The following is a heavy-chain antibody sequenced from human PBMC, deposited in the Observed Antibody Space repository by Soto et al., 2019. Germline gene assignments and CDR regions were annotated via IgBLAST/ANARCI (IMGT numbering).Heavy chain of an antibody. J-gene: IGHJ5*02. D-gene: IGHD3-22*01. Sequence: QVQLVQSGAEVKKPGASVKVSCKASGYTFTSYDINWVRQATGQGLEWMGWMNPNSGNTGYAQKFQGRVTMTRNTSISTAYMELSSLRSEDTAVYYCARGANYYDSSGYYKYNWFDPWGQGTLVTVSS. CDR1: GYTFTSYD. V-gene: IGHV1-8*01. CDR2: MNPNSGNT. CDR3: ARGANYYDSSGYYKYNWFDP.